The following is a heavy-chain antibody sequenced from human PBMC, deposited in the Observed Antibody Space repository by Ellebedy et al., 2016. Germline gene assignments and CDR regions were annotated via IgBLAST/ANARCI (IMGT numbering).Heavy chain of an antibody. V-gene: IGHV3-21*01. CDR2: ISSSSSYI. CDR1: GFTFSAYN. J-gene: IGHJ4*02. CDR3: ARISPSFYGAGDY. Sequence: GGSLRLXCAGSGFTFSAYNINWVRQAPGKGLEWVASISSSSSYIYYADSVKGRFTISRDNAKNSVFLQMNSLRAEDTAVYYCARISPSFYGAGDYWGQGALVSVSS. D-gene: IGHD2/OR15-2a*01.